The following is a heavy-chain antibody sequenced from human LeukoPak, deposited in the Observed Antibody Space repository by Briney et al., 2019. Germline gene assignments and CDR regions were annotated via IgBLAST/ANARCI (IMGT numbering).Heavy chain of an antibody. CDR1: GGSLRSSGHW. J-gene: IGHJ4*02. CDR2: IHYSGST. CDR3: ARQRGRRDYYDSSGYS. V-gene: IGHV4-39*01. D-gene: IGHD3-22*01. Sequence: PSETLSLTCTVSGGSLRSSGHWWVWIRQPPGKGLEWIGSIHYSGSTYYNPPLKSRVTISVDTSKNQFSLKLSSVTAADTAVYYCARQRGRRDYYDSSGYSWGQGTLVTVSS.